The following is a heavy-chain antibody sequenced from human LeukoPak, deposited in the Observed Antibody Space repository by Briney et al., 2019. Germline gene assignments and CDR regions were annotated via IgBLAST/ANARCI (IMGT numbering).Heavy chain of an antibody. Sequence: GGSLRLSCAASGFTFSSYAMSWVRQAPGKGLEWVSAISGSGGSTYYADSVKGRFTISRDNSKNTLYLQMNSLRAEDTAVYYCPKDYYSSPDYYYYYMDVWGKGTTVTVSS. D-gene: IGHD6-13*01. V-gene: IGHV3-23*01. CDR3: PKDYYSSPDYYYYYMDV. J-gene: IGHJ6*03. CDR2: ISGSGGST. CDR1: GFTFSSYA.